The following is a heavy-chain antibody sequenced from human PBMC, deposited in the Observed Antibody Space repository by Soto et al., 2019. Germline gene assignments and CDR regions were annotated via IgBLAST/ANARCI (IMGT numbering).Heavy chain of an antibody. CDR2: INPSGGST. J-gene: IGHJ6*02. Sequence: ALVKVSCKASGYTFTSYYMHWVRQAPGQGLEWMGIINPSGGSTSYAQKFQGRVTMTRDTSTSTVYMELSSLRSEDTAVYYCAREYVPTTVTPDFTSYGMDVWGQGTTVTVSS. D-gene: IGHD4-17*01. CDR1: GYTFTSYY. CDR3: AREYVPTTVTPDFTSYGMDV. V-gene: IGHV1-46*01.